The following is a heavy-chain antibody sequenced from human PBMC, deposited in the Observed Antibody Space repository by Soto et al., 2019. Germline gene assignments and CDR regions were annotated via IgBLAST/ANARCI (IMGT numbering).Heavy chain of an antibody. CDR3: ARDSEFRGRYGGNSYDAFDI. CDR2: IYYSGTT. V-gene: IGHV4-31*03. D-gene: IGHD2-15*01. J-gene: IGHJ3*02. CDR1: GGSISSGGYY. Sequence: QVQLQESGPGLVKPSQTLSLTCTVSGGSISSGGYYWSWIRQHPGKGLEWIGYIYYSGTTYYNPSLKSRVTISVDTSKNQFSLKLSSVTAADTAVYYCARDSEFRGRYGGNSYDAFDIWGQGTMVTVSS.